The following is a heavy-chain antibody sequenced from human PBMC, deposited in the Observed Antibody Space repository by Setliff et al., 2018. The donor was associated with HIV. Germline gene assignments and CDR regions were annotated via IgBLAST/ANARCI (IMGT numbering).Heavy chain of an antibody. Sequence: GGSLRLSCAASGFTFSSYWMHWVRQAPGKGLVWVSAISGSGDDTNYADSVKGRFTISRDNSKNTLYLQMDSLRAEDTAVYYCAKFFGGYGDYMGFDYWGQGTLVTVSS. J-gene: IGHJ4*02. CDR2: ISGSGDDT. D-gene: IGHD4-17*01. CDR1: GFTFSSYW. CDR3: AKFFGGYGDYMGFDY. V-gene: IGHV3-23*01.